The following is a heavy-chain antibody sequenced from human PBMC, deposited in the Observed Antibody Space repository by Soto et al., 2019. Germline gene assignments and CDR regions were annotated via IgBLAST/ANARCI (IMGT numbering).Heavy chain of an antibody. CDR3: ARVTSMVRGVIDNWFDP. CDR1: GGTFSSYA. D-gene: IGHD3-10*01. J-gene: IGHJ5*02. Sequence: QVPLVQSGAEVKKPGSSVTVSCKASGGTFSSYAIHWVRQAPGQGLEWMGGIIPMYGPAKYAQRLQGRVTILADESTTTVYMELTSLTSQDPAVYYCARVTSMVRGVIDNWFDPWGHGTLVTVSS. V-gene: IGHV1-69*01. CDR2: IIPMYGPA.